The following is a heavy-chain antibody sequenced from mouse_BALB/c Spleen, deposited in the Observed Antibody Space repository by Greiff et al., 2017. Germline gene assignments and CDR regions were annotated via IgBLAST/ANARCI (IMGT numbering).Heavy chain of an antibody. J-gene: IGHJ2*01. V-gene: IGHV3-8*02. CDR2: ISYSGST. Sequence: EVKLVESGPSLVKPSQTLSLTCSVTGDSITSGYWNWIRKFPGNKLEYMGYISYSGSTYYNPSLKSRISITRDTSKNQYYLQLNSVTTEDTATYYCARYRYYGNPLDYWGQGTTLTVSS. CDR1: GDSITSGY. D-gene: IGHD2-1*01. CDR3: ARYRYYGNPLDY.